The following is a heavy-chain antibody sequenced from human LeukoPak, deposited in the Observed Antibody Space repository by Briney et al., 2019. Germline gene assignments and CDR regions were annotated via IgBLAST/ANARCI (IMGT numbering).Heavy chain of an antibody. D-gene: IGHD3-3*01. CDR1: GFTSSSYA. V-gene: IGHV3-23*01. Sequence: GGSLRLSCAVSGFTSSSYAMTWVRQAPGKGLEWVSGISSSGGNTSYADFVRGRFTMSRDNSQNTVYLQMNSPSAEDTAIYYCANGWGGYYADSWGQGTLVTVSS. CDR3: ANGWGGYYADS. CDR2: ISSSGGNT. J-gene: IGHJ4*02.